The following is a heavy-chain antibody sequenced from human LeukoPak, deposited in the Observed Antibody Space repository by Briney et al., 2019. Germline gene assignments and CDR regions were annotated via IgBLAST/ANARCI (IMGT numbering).Heavy chain of an antibody. CDR2: INQSGRT. D-gene: IGHD6-13*01. V-gene: IGHV4-34*01. CDR1: GASLSGYY. J-gene: IGHJ6*03. Sequence: SETLSLTCGASGASLSGYYWNWIRQPPGKGLEWIGEINQSGRTNYNSSLKSRVTISADMSKNQFSLKLSSVTAADTAVYYCARLGYTKSSNYYYYYLDVWGKGTSVTVSS. CDR3: ARLGYTKSSNYYYYYLDV.